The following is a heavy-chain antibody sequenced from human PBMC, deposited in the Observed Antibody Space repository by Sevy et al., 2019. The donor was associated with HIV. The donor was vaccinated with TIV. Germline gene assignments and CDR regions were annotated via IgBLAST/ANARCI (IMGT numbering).Heavy chain of an antibody. V-gene: IGHV4-4*07. CDR1: GGSISSYY. CDR2: IYTSGST. D-gene: IGHD2-2*01. CDR3: ARGIVVVPAALNYYYYYGMDV. Sequence: SETLSLTCTVSGGSISSYYWSWIRQPAGKGLEWIGRIYTSGSTNYNPSLKSRVTMSVDTSKNQFSLKLSSVTAADTAVYYCARGIVVVPAALNYYYYYGMDVWGQGTTVTVSS. J-gene: IGHJ6*02.